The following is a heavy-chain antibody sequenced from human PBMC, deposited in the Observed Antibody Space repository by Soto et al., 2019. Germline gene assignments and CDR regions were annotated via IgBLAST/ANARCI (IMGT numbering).Heavy chain of an antibody. CDR1: GGSISSYY. V-gene: IGHV4-59*01. Sequence: SETLSLTCTVSGGSISSYYWSWIRQPPGKGLEWIGYIYYSGSTNYNPSLKSRVTISVDTSKNQFSLKLSSVTAADTAVYYCARVSVPAAIGGRWFDPWGQGTLVTVSS. CDR3: ARVSVPAAIGGRWFDP. D-gene: IGHD2-2*02. J-gene: IGHJ5*02. CDR2: IYYSGST.